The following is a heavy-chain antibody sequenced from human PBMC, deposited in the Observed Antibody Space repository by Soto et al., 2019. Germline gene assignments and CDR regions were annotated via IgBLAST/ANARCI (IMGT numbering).Heavy chain of an antibody. CDR2: ISGSGGST. Sequence: GSLRLSCAASGFTFSSYAMSWVRQAPGKGLEWVSAISGSGGSTYYADSVKGRFTISRDNSKNTLYLQMNSLRAEDTAVYYCAKDLLSGARPFNWFDPWGQGTLDTVSS. CDR1: GFTFSSYA. J-gene: IGHJ5*02. V-gene: IGHV3-23*01. D-gene: IGHD6-6*01. CDR3: AKDLLSGARPFNWFDP.